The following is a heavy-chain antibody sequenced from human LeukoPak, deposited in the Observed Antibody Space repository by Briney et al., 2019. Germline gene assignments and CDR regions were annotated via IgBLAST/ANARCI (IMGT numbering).Heavy chain of an antibody. J-gene: IGHJ4*02. CDR1: GFIFDDYA. CDR3: ARAIGVTCISTSCYSFDY. V-gene: IGHV3-9*01. Sequence: GRSLRLSCAASGFIFDDYAIHWVRQAPGKGLEWVSGISWNSGSIGYADSVKGRFTISRNNAKNSLYLQMNSLRAEDTALYYCARAIGVTCISTSCYSFDYWGQGTLVTVSS. D-gene: IGHD2-2*02. CDR2: ISWNSGSI.